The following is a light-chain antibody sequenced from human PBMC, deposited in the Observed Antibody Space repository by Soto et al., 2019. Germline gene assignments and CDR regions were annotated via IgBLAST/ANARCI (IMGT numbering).Light chain of an antibody. Sequence: QSALTQPRSVSGSPGQSVTISCTGTSSDVGGYNYVSWYQQHPGQAPKLMIYDVTKRPSGVPDRFSGSKSGNTASLSISGLPAEDEADYYGCSYGGGYTPLLFGGGTKLTVL. CDR3: CSYGGGYTPLL. J-gene: IGLJ2*01. CDR2: DVT. CDR1: SSDVGGYNY. V-gene: IGLV2-11*01.